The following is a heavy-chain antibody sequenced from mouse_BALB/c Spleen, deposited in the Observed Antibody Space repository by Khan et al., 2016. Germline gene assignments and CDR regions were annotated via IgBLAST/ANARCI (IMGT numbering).Heavy chain of an antibody. CDR1: GYTFTDYS. CDR2: INTETGEP. V-gene: IGHV9-2-1*01. J-gene: IGHJ3*01. D-gene: IGHD2-3*01. Sequence: QIQLVQSGPELKKPGETVKISCKASGYTFTDYSMHWVKQAPGKGLKWMGWINTETGEPTYADDFKGRFAFSLETSASTAYLQINNLKNEDTATYCCARDDGYPAWFAYWGQGTLVTVSA. CDR3: ARDDGYPAWFAY.